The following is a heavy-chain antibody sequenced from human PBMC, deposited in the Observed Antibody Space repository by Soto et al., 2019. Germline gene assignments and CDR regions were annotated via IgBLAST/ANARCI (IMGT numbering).Heavy chain of an antibody. Sequence: GESLKISCKGSGYSFTSYWIGWVRQMPGKGLEWMGIIYPGGSDTRYSPSFQGQVTISADKSISTAYLQWSSLKASDTAMYYCARIAGVMDPHDAFDIWGQGTMVTVSS. V-gene: IGHV5-51*01. J-gene: IGHJ3*02. CDR1: GYSFTSYW. CDR2: IYPGGSDT. CDR3: ARIAGVMDPHDAFDI. D-gene: IGHD3-16*01.